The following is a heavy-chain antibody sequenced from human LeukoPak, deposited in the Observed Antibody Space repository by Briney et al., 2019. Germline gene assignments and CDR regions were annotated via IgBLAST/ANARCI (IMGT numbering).Heavy chain of an antibody. CDR1: GFTFTSSA. J-gene: IGHJ6*02. CDR2: IVVGSSNT. Sequence: ASVKVSCKASGFTFTSSAMQWVRQARGQRLEWIGWIVVGSSNTNYAQKFQERVTITRDMSTSTAYMELSSLRSEDTAVYYCAAAATYYYDSSGYYYLGGLYYYGMDVWGQGTTVTVSS. V-gene: IGHV1-58*02. D-gene: IGHD3-22*01. CDR3: AAAATYYYDSSGYYYLGGLYYYGMDV.